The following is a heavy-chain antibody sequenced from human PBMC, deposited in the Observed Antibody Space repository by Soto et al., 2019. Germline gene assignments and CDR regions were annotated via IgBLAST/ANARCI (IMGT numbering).Heavy chain of an antibody. J-gene: IGHJ6*02. Sequence: QVQLEQSGAEVKKPGSSVKVSCQASGGTLTKYTFNWVRQAPGQGLEWMAGIFHVFGTPTYAQKFQGRLSISADASTTTAHMELSSLISEDTGVYYWALGPAAAAWYSNGLDVWGQGTTVTVSS. CDR1: GGTLTKYT. D-gene: IGHD2-2*01. CDR2: IFHVFGTP. CDR3: ALGPAAAAWYSNGLDV. V-gene: IGHV1-69*12.